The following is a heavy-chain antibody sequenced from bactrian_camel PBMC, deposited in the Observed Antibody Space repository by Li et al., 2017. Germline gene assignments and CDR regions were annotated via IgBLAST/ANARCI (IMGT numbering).Heavy chain of an antibody. Sequence: QLVESGGGSVQAGGSLRLSCAASGKTHSSYCMGWFRQAPGKEREGVARIYTGSGNTYYADSVKGRFTISKDNAKNTLYLQMNSLKPEDTAMYYCVAVSEIRGCLQVLGVRHIAYDYNYWGQGTQVTVAS. D-gene: IGHD3*01. CDR2: IYTGSGNT. CDR1: GKTHSSYC. CDR3: VAVSEIRGCLQVLGVRHIAYDYNY. J-gene: IGHJ4*01. V-gene: IGHV3S28*01.